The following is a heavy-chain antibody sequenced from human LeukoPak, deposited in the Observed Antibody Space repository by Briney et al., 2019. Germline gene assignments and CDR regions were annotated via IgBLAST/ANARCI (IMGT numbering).Heavy chain of an antibody. CDR1: GFTFSSYA. V-gene: IGHV3-23*01. Sequence: CGSLRLSCAASGFTFSSYAMSWVRQAPGKGLEWVSAISGSGGSTYYVDSVKGGFTISRDNSKNTQYLQMNSLRAEDTAVYYCAKSPARIAARHFDYWGQGTLVTVSS. CDR2: ISGSGGST. CDR3: AKSPARIAARHFDY. J-gene: IGHJ4*02. D-gene: IGHD6-6*01.